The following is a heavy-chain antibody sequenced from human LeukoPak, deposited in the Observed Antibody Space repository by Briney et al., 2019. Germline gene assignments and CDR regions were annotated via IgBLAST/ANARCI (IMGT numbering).Heavy chain of an antibody. Sequence: SETLSLTSTVSGGSISSGSYYWSWIRQPAGKGLEWIGRIYTSGSTNYNPSLKSRVTISVDTSKNQFSLKLSSVTAADTAVYYCARDRPSTGTSPWGQGTLVTVSS. V-gene: IGHV4-61*02. D-gene: IGHD1-7*01. J-gene: IGHJ5*02. CDR2: IYTSGST. CDR3: ARDRPSTGTSP. CDR1: GGSISSGSYY.